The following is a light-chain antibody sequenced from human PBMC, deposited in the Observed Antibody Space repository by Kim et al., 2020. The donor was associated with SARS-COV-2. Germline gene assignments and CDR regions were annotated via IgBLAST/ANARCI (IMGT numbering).Light chain of an antibody. J-gene: IGKJ1*01. CDR2: GAS. CDR1: QSVSSN. CDR3: QQYNNWRWT. V-gene: IGKV3D-15*01. Sequence: VSPGESATLSCRASQSVSSNLAWYQQKPGQAPRLLIYGASTRATGIPARFSGSGSGTEFTLTISSLQSEDFAVYYCQQYNNWRWTFGQGTKVDIK.